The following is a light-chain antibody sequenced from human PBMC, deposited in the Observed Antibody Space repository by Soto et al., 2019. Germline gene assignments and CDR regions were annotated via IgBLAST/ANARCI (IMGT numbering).Light chain of an antibody. CDR1: QSISSY. V-gene: IGKV1-39*01. Sequence: EIQMTQSPSSLSASVGDRVTITCRASQSISSYLNWYQQKPGKAPKVLIYAASSLQSGVPSRFSGSGSGTDFTLTIDNLEPEDFAIYYCQQRSNWPPITFGQGTRLEI. J-gene: IGKJ5*01. CDR3: QQRSNWPPIT. CDR2: AAS.